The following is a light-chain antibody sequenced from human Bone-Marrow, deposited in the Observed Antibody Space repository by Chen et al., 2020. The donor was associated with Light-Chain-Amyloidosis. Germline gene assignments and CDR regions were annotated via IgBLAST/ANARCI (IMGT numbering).Light chain of an antibody. CDR3: QVWDRSSDRPV. CDR1: NIASTS. V-gene: IGLV3-21*02. J-gene: IGLJ3*02. Sequence: SYALTQPSSVPVAPAQTATIACGGNNIASTSVHWYQQPPGQAPPLVVYDDSDRPSGIPGRLGGSDSGNTATLTISRVEAGDEADYYCQVWDRSSDRPVFGGGTKLTVL. CDR2: DDS.